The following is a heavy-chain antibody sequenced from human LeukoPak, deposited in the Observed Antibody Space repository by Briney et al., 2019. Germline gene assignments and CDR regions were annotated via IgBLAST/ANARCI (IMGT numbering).Heavy chain of an antibody. V-gene: IGHV4-38-2*01. D-gene: IGHD3-3*01. CDR1: GYSISSGYY. CDR3: ARRRGFWSGYLTNWFDP. Sequence: SETLSLTCAVSGYSISSGYYWGWIRQPPGKGLGWIGSIYHSGSTYYNPSLKSRVTISVDTSKNQFSLKLSSVTAADTAVYYCARRRGFWSGYLTNWFDPWGQGTLVTVSS. J-gene: IGHJ5*02. CDR2: IYHSGST.